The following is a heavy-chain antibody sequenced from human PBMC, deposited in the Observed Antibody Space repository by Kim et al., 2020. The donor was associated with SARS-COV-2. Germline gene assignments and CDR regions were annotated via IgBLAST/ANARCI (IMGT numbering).Heavy chain of an antibody. Sequence: SETLSLTCTVSGGSISSSSYYWGWIRQPPGKGLEWIGSIYYSGSTYYNPSLKSRVTISVDTSKNQFSLKLSSVTAADTAVYYCARDRRYYYDSSGYYDYWGQGTLVNVSS. D-gene: IGHD3-22*01. J-gene: IGHJ4*02. CDR1: GGSISSSSYY. CDR2: IYYSGST. V-gene: IGHV4-39*07. CDR3: ARDRRYYYDSSGYYDY.